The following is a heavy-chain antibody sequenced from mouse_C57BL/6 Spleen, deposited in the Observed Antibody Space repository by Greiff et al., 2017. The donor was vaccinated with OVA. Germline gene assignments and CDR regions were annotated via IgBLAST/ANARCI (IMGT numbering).Heavy chain of an antibody. CDR2: INPNNGGT. V-gene: IGHV1-26*01. CDR3: ARGDYYGYGGGFAY. CDR1: GYTFTDYY. Sequence: EVKLQQSGPELVKPGASVKISCKASGYTFTDYYMNWVKQSHGKSLEWIGDINPNNGGTSYNQKFKGKATLTVDKSSSTAYMELRSLTSEDSAVYYCARGDYYGYGGGFAYWGQGTLVTVSA. J-gene: IGHJ3*01. D-gene: IGHD2-2*01.